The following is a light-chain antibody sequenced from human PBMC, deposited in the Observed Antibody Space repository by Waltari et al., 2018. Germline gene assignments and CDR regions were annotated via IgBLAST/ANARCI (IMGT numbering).Light chain of an antibody. V-gene: IGKV1-5*03. Sequence: DIQMTQFISTLSASVGDRVTITCRASQSISSWLAWYQQKPGKAPNLLIYQASSLESGVPSRFSGSGSGTEFTLTISSLQPDDFATYYCQQYNTYPWTFGQGTKVEI. CDR1: QSISSW. CDR2: QAS. J-gene: IGKJ1*01. CDR3: QQYNTYPWT.